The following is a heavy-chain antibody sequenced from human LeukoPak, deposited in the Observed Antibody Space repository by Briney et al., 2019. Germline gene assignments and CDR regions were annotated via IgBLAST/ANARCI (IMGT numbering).Heavy chain of an antibody. Sequence: GGTLRLSCAASGFTFSSYSMNWVRQAPGKGLEWVSYISSSSSTIYYADSVKGRFTISRDNAKNSLYLQMNSLRAEDTAVYYCARGGFTIFGVVTSNFDYWGQGTLVTVSS. CDR1: GFTFSSYS. J-gene: IGHJ4*02. V-gene: IGHV3-48*01. D-gene: IGHD3-3*01. CDR3: ARGGFTIFGVVTSNFDY. CDR2: ISSSSSTI.